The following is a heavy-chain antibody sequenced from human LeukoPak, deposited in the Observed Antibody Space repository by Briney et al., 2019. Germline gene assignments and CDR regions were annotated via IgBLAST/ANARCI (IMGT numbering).Heavy chain of an antibody. CDR1: GGSFSGYY. CDR2: INHSGST. D-gene: IGHD5-18*01. CDR3: ARGRRDVDAAMVTEFDY. Sequence: SETLSLTCAVYGGSFSGYYWSWIRQPPGKGLEWIGEINHSGSTTYNPSLKSRVTISVDTSKNQFSLKLSSVTAADTAVYYCARGRRDVDAAMVTEFDYWGQGTLVTVSS. V-gene: IGHV4-34*01. J-gene: IGHJ4*02.